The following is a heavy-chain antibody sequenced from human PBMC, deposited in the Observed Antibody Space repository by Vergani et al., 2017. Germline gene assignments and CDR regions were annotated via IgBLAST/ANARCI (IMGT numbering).Heavy chain of an antibody. J-gene: IGHJ3*02. CDR3: ASGIGSSQGAFDI. CDR1: GGSFSGYY. V-gene: IGHV4-34*01. D-gene: IGHD1-26*01. CDR2: INHSGST. Sequence: QVQLQQWGAGLLKPSETLSLTCAVYGGSFSGYYWSWIRQPPGKGLEWIGEINHSGSTNYNPSLKSRVTISVDTSKNQFSLKLSSVTAADTAVYYCASGIGSSQGAFDIWGQGTMVTVSS.